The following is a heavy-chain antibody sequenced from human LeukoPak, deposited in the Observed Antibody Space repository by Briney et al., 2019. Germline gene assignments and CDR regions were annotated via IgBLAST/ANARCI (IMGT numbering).Heavy chain of an antibody. V-gene: IGHV5-51*01. J-gene: IGHJ4*02. CDR2: IYPGDSDT. D-gene: IGHD2-2*01. CDR1: GYSFINFW. Sequence: GESLKISCKGSGYSFINFWIGWVRQMPGKGLEWMGIIYPGDSDTRYSPSFQGQVTISADKSINTAYLQWSSLKASDTAIYYCTRRSSRPYFDYWGQGTLVTVSS. CDR3: TRRSSRPYFDY.